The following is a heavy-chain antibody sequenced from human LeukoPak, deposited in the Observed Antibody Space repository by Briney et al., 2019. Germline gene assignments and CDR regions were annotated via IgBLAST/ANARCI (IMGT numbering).Heavy chain of an antibody. CDR1: GFTFNNYA. J-gene: IGHJ4*02. V-gene: IGHV3-23*01. CDR2: ISGRGGTT. CDR3: AKEENDYYDSSGYYPIDS. D-gene: IGHD3-22*01. Sequence: GGSLRLSCAASGFTFNNYAMTWVRQSPRKGLEWVASISGRGGTTDYADSVKGRFTISRDNSQNTLYLQMNSLRAEDTAVYYCAKEENDYYDSSGYYPIDSWGQGTLVTVSS.